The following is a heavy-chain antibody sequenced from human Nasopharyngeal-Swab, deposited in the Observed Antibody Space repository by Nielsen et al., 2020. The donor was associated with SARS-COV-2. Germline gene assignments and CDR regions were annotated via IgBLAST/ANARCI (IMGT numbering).Heavy chain of an antibody. Sequence: SVKVSCKASAGTFSSYAISWVRQAPGQGLEWMGGIIPIFGTANYAQKFQGRVTITADESTSTAYMELSSLRSEDTAVYYCARKRRGYYYYGMDVWGQGTTVTVSS. CDR3: ARKRRGYYYYGMDV. CDR2: IIPIFGTA. V-gene: IGHV1-69*13. J-gene: IGHJ6*02. CDR1: AGTFSSYA. D-gene: IGHD3-10*01.